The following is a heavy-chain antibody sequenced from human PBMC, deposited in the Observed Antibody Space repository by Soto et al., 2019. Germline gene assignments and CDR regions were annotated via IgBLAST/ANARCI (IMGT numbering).Heavy chain of an antibody. D-gene: IGHD1-1*01. J-gene: IGHJ4*02. Sequence: QVQLVQSGAEVRKPGSSVNVSCKASGTSFTSYGIHWVRQAPGQGLEWMGGFVPMFSSANYAQKFQDRLTIVEDESTNTAYMELSSLRADDSAIYYCARTGGTYYFDHWGQGTLVTVSS. CDR3: ARTGGTYYFDH. CDR1: GTSFTSYG. CDR2: FVPMFSSA. V-gene: IGHV1-69*01.